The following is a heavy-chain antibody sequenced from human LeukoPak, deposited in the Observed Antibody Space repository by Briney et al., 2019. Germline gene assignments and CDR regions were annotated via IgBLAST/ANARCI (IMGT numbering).Heavy chain of an antibody. J-gene: IGHJ4*02. CDR2: INPNSGGT. CDR1: GYTFTGYY. Sequence: ASVKVSCKASGYTFTGYYMHWVRQAPGQGPEWMGWINPNSGGTNYAQKFQGRVTMTRDTSISTAYMELSRLRSDDTAVYYCARVISYYDSSGLDYWGQGTLVTVSS. CDR3: ARVISYYDSSGLDY. V-gene: IGHV1-2*02. D-gene: IGHD3-22*01.